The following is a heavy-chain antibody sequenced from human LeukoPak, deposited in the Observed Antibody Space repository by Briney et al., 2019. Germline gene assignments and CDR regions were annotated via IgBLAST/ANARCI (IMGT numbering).Heavy chain of an antibody. J-gene: IGHJ5*02. CDR2: INPNSGGT. Sequence: ASVKVSCKASGYTFTGYYMHWVRQAPGQGLEWMGRINPNSGGTNYARKFRGRVTMTRDTSISTAYMELSRLRSDDTAVYYCAREGDPYYDFWSGYYLPGWFDPWGQGTLVTVSS. CDR1: GYTFTGYY. V-gene: IGHV1-2*06. D-gene: IGHD3-3*01. CDR3: AREGDPYYDFWSGYYLPGWFDP.